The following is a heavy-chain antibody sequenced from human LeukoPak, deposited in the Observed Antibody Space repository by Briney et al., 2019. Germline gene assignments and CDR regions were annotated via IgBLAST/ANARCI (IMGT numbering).Heavy chain of an antibody. V-gene: IGHV4-30-4*01. CDR3: ARVFGQLHDGFDY. CDR2: IYHSGST. Sequence: SQTLSLTCTVSGGSISSGDYYWSWLRQPPGKGLEWIGEIYHSGSTNYNPSLNSRVTISVDKTKNQFSLKLSSVTAADTAVYYCARVFGQLHDGFDYWGQGTLVTVSS. CDR1: GGSISSGDYY. J-gene: IGHJ4*02. D-gene: IGHD1-7*01.